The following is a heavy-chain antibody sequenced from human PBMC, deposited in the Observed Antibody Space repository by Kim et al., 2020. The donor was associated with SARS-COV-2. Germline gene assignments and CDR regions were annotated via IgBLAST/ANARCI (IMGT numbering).Heavy chain of an antibody. V-gene: IGHV4-59*13. J-gene: IGHJ4*02. CDR3: ARGRKVFDY. CDR2: IYYSGST. Sequence: SETLSLTCTVSGGSISSYYWSWIRQPPGKGLEWIGYIYYSGSTNYNPSLKSRVTISVDTSKNQFSLKLSSVTAADTAVYYCARGRKVFDYWGQGPLVTVSS. CDR1: GGSISSYY.